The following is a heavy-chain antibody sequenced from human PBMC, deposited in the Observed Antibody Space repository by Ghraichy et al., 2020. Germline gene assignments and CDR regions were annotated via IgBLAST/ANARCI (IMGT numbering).Heavy chain of an antibody. D-gene: IGHD2-2*01. Sequence: ASVKVSCKASGYTFTSYGISWVRQAPGQGLEWMGWISAYNGNTNYAQKLQGRVTMSTDTSTSTAYMELRSLRSDDTAVYYCARTTQLLYAFDIWGQGTMVTVSS. CDR2: ISAYNGNT. CDR1: GYTFTSYG. V-gene: IGHV1-18*01. J-gene: IGHJ3*02. CDR3: ARTTQLLYAFDI.